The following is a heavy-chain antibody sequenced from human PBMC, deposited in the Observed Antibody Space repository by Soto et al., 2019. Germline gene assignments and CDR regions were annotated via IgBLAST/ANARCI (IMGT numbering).Heavy chain of an antibody. CDR1: GFTFSSYG. J-gene: IGHJ4*02. CDR2: ISYDGSNK. Sequence: GGSLRLSCAASGFTFSSYGVHWVRQAPGKGLEWVAVISYDGSNKYYADSVKGRFTISRDNSKNTLYLQMNSLRAEDTAVYYCAKDRRKVVVAAPFDYWGQGTLVTVS. V-gene: IGHV3-30*18. CDR3: AKDRRKVVVAAPFDY. D-gene: IGHD2-15*01.